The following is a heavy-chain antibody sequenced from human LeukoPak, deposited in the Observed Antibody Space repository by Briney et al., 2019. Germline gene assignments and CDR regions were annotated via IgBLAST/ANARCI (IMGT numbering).Heavy chain of an antibody. Sequence: PSETLSLTCTVSGGSISSSNYYWGWIRQPPGKGLEWIGSIYSSGSTYYNPSLKSRVTISVDTSKNQFSLKLSSVTAADTAVYYCARLGDSSGYYLDYWGQGTLVTVSS. V-gene: IGHV4-39*01. J-gene: IGHJ4*02. D-gene: IGHD3-22*01. CDR1: GGSISSSNYY. CDR3: ARLGDSSGYYLDY. CDR2: IYSSGST.